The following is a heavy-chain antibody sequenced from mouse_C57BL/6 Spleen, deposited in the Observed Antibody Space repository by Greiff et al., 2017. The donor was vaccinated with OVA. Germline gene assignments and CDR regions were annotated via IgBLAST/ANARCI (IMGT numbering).Heavy chain of an antibody. CDR2: ISYSGST. V-gene: IGHV3-1*01. CDR1: GYSITSGYD. CDR3: ARAPDGYYYAMDY. J-gene: IGHJ4*01. Sequence: EVKLQQSGPGMVKPSQSLSLTCTVTGYSITSGYDWHWIRHFPGNKLEWMGYISYSGSTNYNPSLKSRISITHDTSKNHFFLKLNSVTTEDTATYYCARAPDGYYYAMDYWGQGTSVTVSS. D-gene: IGHD2-3*01.